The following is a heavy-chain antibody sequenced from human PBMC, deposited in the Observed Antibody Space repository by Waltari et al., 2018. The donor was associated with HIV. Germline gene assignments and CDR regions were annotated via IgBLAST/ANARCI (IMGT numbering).Heavy chain of an antibody. V-gene: IGHV4-31*03. J-gene: IGHJ1*01. Sequence: QVQLQESGPGLVKPSQTLSLTCTVSGGSISSGGYYWSWIRQHPGKGLEWIGYIYYSGSTYYNPSLKSRVTISVDTSKNQFSLKLSSVTAADTAVYYCASPPGGSSWYRAEYFQHWGQGTLVTVSS. CDR3: ASPPGGSSWYRAEYFQH. CDR1: GGSISSGGYY. D-gene: IGHD6-13*01. CDR2: IYYSGST.